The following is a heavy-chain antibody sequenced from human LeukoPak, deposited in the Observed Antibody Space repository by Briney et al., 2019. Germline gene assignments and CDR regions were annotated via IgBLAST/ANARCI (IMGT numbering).Heavy chain of an antibody. Sequence: PGGSLRLSCAASRFTFGSYWMTWMRQTPGKGLEWVANIKTDGSETYYLDSVKGRFTVSRDNAKNSLFLQMNSLRAEDTAIYYCVRDYVWGTSESDYWGQGILVTVSS. CDR1: RFTFGSYW. J-gene: IGHJ4*02. CDR3: VRDYVWGTSESDY. D-gene: IGHD3-16*01. CDR2: IKTDGSET. V-gene: IGHV3-7*01.